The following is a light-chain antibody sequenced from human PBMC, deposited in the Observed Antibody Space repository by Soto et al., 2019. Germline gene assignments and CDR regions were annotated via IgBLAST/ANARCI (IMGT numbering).Light chain of an antibody. Sequence: EIVLTQSPGTLSLSPGERATLSCRASQSVSANYLAWYQHKAGQTPRLLIYDASSRATGIPDRFSGSGSGTDFTLTISRLEPEDFAVYYCQQYGDSPRTFGQGTKVEIK. CDR3: QQYGDSPRT. J-gene: IGKJ1*01. CDR1: QSVSANY. V-gene: IGKV3-20*01. CDR2: DAS.